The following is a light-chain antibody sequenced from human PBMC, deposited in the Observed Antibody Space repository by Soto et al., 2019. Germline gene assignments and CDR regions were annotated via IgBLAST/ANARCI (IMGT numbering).Light chain of an antibody. CDR2: KAS. Sequence: IHMTHSPATLSGSVVYRVSITCLASQTISIWLAWYQQKPGKAPKLVIYKASTLKSGVPSRFSGSGSGTEFTLTISGLQPDDFATYYCQHYNSYSEAFGQGTKVDIK. V-gene: IGKV1-5*03. CDR3: QHYNSYSEA. CDR1: QTISIW. J-gene: IGKJ1*01.